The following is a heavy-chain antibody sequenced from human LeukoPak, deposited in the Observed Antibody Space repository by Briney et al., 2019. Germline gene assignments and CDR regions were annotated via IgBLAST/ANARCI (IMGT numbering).Heavy chain of an antibody. CDR3: VRVDGAYSSSPPAWFDP. Sequence: SETLSLTCTVSGGSISSYYWSWIRQPAGKGLEWIGRIYTSGSTNYNPSLKSRVTMSVDTSKNQFSLKLSSVTAADTAVYYCVRVDGAYSSSPPAWFDPWGQGTLVTVSS. V-gene: IGHV4-4*07. CDR1: GGSISSYY. J-gene: IGHJ5*02. CDR2: IYTSGST. D-gene: IGHD6-6*01.